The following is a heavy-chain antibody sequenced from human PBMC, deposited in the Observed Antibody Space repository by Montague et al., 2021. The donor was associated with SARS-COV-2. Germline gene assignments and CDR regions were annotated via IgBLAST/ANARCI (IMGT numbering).Heavy chain of an antibody. CDR3: ARAIVDVTMMVVVMTGVEHYFDF. J-gene: IGHJ4*02. Sequence: SETLSLTCAVYGGSFSGYYWSWIRQPPGKGLEWIGDINHSGSTNYNPSLKSRDSISVDTSKNQFSLKLSSVTAADTAVYYCARAIVDVTMMVVVMTGVEHYFDFWGQGTLVTVSS. D-gene: IGHD3-22*01. V-gene: IGHV4-34*01. CDR1: GGSFSGYY. CDR2: INHSGST.